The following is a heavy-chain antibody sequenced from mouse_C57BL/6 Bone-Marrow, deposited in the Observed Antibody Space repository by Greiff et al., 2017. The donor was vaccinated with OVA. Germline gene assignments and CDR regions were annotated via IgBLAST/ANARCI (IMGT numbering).Heavy chain of an antibody. CDR2: ISYDGSN. Sequence: DVKLQESGPGLVKPSQSLSLTCSVTGYSITSGYSWNWIRQFPGNKLEWMGYISYDGSNNYNPSLKNRISITRDTSKNQFFLKLNSVTTEDTATYYCARGDLFAYWGQGTLVTVSA. V-gene: IGHV3-6*01. J-gene: IGHJ3*01. CDR1: GYSITSGYS. D-gene: IGHD3-3*01. CDR3: ARGDLFAY.